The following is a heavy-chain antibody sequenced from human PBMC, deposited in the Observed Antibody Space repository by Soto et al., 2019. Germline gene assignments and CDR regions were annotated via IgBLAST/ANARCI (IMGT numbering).Heavy chain of an antibody. V-gene: IGHV3-30*03. CDR1: GFTFSSYG. J-gene: IGHJ6*02. Sequence: QVQLVESGGGVVQPGRSLRLSCVASGFTFSSYGMHWVRQAPGKGMEWVAVISYDGSNKDYADSVEGRFTISRENSKHTLYLEMNSLRAADTAVYYCASGRGSDCSSPYYYYGMAVWGQGATVTVSS. CDR2: ISYDGSNK. CDR3: ASGRGSDCSSPYYYYGMAV. D-gene: IGHD3-16*01.